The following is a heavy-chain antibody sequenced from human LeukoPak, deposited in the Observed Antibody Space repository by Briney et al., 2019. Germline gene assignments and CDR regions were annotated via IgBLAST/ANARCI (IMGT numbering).Heavy chain of an antibody. CDR3: ARGAYDSSGGHIDY. J-gene: IGHJ4*02. V-gene: IGHV4-39*07. CDR2: IYYSGST. CDR1: GASVSGSPYY. D-gene: IGHD3-22*01. Sequence: SETLSLTCTVSGASVSGSPYYWGWIRQPPGKGLEWIGYIYYSGSTYYNPSLKSRATISVATSENQFSLKLSSVSAADTAVYYCARGAYDSSGGHIDYWGQGTLVTVSS.